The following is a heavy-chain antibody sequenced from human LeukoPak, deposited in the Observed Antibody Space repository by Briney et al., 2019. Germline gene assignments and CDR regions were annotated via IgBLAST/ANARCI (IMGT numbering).Heavy chain of an antibody. Sequence: SETLSLTCAVSGGSFSGYYWSWIRQPPGKGLEWIGEINHSGSTNYNPSLKSRVTISVDTSKNQFSLKLSSVTAADTAVYYCARTEERRDGYNGLDCWGQGTLVTVSS. CDR2: INHSGST. CDR3: ARTEERRDGYNGLDC. CDR1: GGSFSGYY. J-gene: IGHJ4*02. D-gene: IGHD5-24*01. V-gene: IGHV4-34*01.